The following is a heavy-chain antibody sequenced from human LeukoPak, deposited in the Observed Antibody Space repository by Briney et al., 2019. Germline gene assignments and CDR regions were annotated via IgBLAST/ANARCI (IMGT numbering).Heavy chain of an antibody. CDR1: GFTFSSSG. D-gene: IGHD5-18*01. J-gene: IGHJ4*02. Sequence: GGSLRLSCAASGFTFSSSGMGWVRQAPGKGLECVSPITGSGGSTSYTDSVKGRFTLSRDNSKNTLYLQMNSLRAEDTAVYYCARGRNTGRQFYFDYWGQGTLVTVAS. CDR2: ITGSGGST. CDR3: ARGRNTGRQFYFDY. V-gene: IGHV3-23*01.